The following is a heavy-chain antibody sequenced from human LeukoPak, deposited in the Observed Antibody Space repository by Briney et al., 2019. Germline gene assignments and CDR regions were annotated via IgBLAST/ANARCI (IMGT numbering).Heavy chain of an antibody. V-gene: IGHV3-23*01. CDR3: ASGGDARGTLLFSWYRFDY. CDR1: GFTFSSSA. J-gene: IGHJ4*02. CDR2: ITDSGDGE. D-gene: IGHD6-13*01. Sequence: GGSLRLSCAASGFTFSSSAMSWVRQAPGKGLAWVSSITDSGDGEYYADSVKGRFTISRDNSKNTLYLQMNSLRAEDTAVYYCASGGDARGTLLFSWYRFDYWGQGTLVTVSS.